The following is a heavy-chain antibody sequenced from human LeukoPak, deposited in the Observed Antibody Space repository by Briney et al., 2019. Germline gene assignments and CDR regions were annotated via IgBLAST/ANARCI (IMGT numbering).Heavy chain of an antibody. J-gene: IGHJ5*02. CDR3: ARDLYYDSSGYYYP. Sequence: GGSLRLSCAASGFIVSSNYMNWVRQAPGKGLEWVSVIYSGGSGGSTYYADSVKGRFTISRDNSKNTLYLQMNSLRAEDTAVYYCARDLYYDSSGYYYPWGQGTLVTVSS. V-gene: IGHV3-53*01. D-gene: IGHD3-22*01. CDR2: IYSGGSGGST. CDR1: GFIVSSNY.